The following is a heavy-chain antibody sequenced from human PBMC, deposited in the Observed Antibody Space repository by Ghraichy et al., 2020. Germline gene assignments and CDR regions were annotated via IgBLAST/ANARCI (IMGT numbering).Heavy chain of an antibody. V-gene: IGHV3-74*01. CDR2: INSDGSST. Sequence: GGCLRLSCAASGFTFSSYWMHWVRQAPGKGLVWVSRINSDGSSTSYADSVKGRFTISRDNAKNTLYLQMNSLRAEDTAVYYCARSSSVGSGWIIYYYGMDVWGQGTTVTVSS. J-gene: IGHJ6*02. CDR1: GFTFSSYW. CDR3: ARSSSVGSGWIIYYYGMDV. D-gene: IGHD6-19*01.